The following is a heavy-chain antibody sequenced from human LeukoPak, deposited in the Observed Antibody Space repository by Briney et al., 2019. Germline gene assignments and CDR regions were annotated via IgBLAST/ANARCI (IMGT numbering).Heavy chain of an antibody. CDR3: ARVVVAAAADAFDI. CDR1: GGTFSSYA. CDR2: IIPIFGTA. J-gene: IGHJ3*02. V-gene: IGHV1-69*05. Sequence: GASVKVSCKASGGTFSSYAISWVRQAPGQGLEWMGRIIPIFGTANYAQKFQGRVTITTDESTSTAYMELSSLRSEDTAVYYCARVVVAAAADAFDIWGQGTMVTVSS. D-gene: IGHD2-15*01.